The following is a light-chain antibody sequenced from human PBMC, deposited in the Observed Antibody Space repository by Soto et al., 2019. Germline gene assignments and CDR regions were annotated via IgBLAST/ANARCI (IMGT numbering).Light chain of an antibody. J-gene: IGKJ3*01. CDR2: DAS. V-gene: IGKV3-11*01. Sequence: EIVLTQSPATLSLSPGERATLSCRASQNVSTYLAWYQQKPGQAPRLLIYDASTRATGIPARFSGSGSGTDFTLTISSLEPEDFAVHYCQQRTNWLTFGPGTKVDIK. CDR1: QNVSTY. CDR3: QQRTNWLT.